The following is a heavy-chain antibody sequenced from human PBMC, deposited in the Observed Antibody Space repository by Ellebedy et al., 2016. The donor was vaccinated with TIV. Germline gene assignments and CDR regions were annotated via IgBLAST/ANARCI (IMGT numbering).Heavy chain of an antibody. Sequence: PGGSLSLSCAASGFTISGFELNWVRHAPGKGLEWISFISLRCSTIYYADSVKGRFTVSRDNAKDSLFLQMDSLRAEDTAVYFCARWATGYDQYYFDLWGRGTLVSVSS. J-gene: IGHJ4*02. CDR1: GFTISGFE. CDR3: ARWATGYDQYYFDL. D-gene: IGHD5-12*01. CDR2: ISLRCSTI. V-gene: IGHV3-48*03.